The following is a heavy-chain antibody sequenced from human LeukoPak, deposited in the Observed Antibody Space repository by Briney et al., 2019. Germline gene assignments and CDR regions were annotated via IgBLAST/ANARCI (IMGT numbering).Heavy chain of an antibody. D-gene: IGHD3-22*01. Sequence: GGSLRLSCAASGFTFSSYAMSWVRQAPGKGLEWVSAISGSGGSTYYADSVKGRFTISRDNSKNTLYLQMNSLRAEDTAVYYCAKDHATMIVVVNGGYFQHWGQGTLVTVSS. CDR1: GFTFSSYA. V-gene: IGHV3-23*01. CDR2: ISGSGGST. J-gene: IGHJ1*01. CDR3: AKDHATMIVVVNGGYFQH.